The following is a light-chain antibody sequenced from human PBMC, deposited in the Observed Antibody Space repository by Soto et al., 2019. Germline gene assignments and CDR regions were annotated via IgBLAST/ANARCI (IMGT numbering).Light chain of an antibody. J-gene: IGKJ4*01. CDR2: DAS. CDR1: QAIRSN. Sequence: EIVMTQSPATLSVSPGERATLSCRASQAIRSNLAWYQQKPGQAPRLLIYDASSRATGVPARFSGSGSGTDFTLSISSLQSEDSAVYFCQQYKSWPPLTFGGGTKVDIK. V-gene: IGKV3-15*01. CDR3: QQYKSWPPLT.